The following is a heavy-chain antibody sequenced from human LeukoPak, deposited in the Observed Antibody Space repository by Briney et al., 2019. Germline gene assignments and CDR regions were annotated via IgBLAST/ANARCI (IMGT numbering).Heavy chain of an antibody. V-gene: IGHV3-30*03. J-gene: IGHJ6*02. CDR3: ARGTTVTTFVHYYYYGMDV. CDR1: GFTFSSYG. Sequence: GGSLRLSCAASGFTFSSYGMHWVRQAPGKGLEWVAVISYDGSNKYYADSVKGRVTISRDNSKNTLYLQMTSLRAEDTAVYYCARGTTVTTFVHYYYYGMDVWGQGTTVTVSS. D-gene: IGHD4-17*01. CDR2: ISYDGSNK.